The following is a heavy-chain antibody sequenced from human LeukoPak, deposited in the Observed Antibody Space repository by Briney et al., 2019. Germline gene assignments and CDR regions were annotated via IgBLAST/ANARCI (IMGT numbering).Heavy chain of an antibody. CDR2: INHSGST. CDR3: ARGPDGDLLFDY. Sequence: SETLSLTCAVYGGSFSGCYWGWIRQPPGKGLEWIGEINHSGSTNYNPSLKSRVTISVDTSKNQFSLKLSSVTAADTAVYYCARGPDGDLLFDYWGQGTLVTVSS. CDR1: GGSFSGCY. J-gene: IGHJ4*02. D-gene: IGHD4-17*01. V-gene: IGHV4-34*01.